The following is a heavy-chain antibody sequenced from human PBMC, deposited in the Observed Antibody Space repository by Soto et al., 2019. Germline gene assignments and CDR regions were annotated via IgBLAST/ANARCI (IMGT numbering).Heavy chain of an antibody. CDR1: GYTFTSYG. D-gene: IGHD4-17*01. CDR3: ASSVSADYGDYYYYYGMDV. J-gene: IGHJ6*02. V-gene: IGHV1-18*01. Sequence: GASVKVSCKASGYTFTSYGISWVRQAPGQGLEWMGWISAYNGNTNYAQKLQGRVTMTTDTSTSTAYMELRSLRSDDTAVYYCASSVSADYGDYYYYYGMDVWGQGTTVTVSS. CDR2: ISAYNGNT.